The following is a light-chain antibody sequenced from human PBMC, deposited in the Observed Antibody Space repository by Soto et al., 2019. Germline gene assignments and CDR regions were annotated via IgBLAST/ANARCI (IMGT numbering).Light chain of an antibody. J-gene: IGKJ2*01. CDR3: QQYGSSPYT. CDR2: DAS. CDR1: QSVSSNY. Sequence: EIVLTQSPGTPSLSPGERATLSCRASQSVSSNYLAWYQQKPGLAPRLLIYDASSRATGIPDRFSGSGSGTDFILTVSRLEPEDFAVYYCQQYGSSPYTFGQGTKLQIK. V-gene: IGKV3-20*01.